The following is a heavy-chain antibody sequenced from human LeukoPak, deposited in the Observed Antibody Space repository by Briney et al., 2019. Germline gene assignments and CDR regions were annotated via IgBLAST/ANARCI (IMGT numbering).Heavy chain of an antibody. CDR2: IYYSGST. Sequence: SETLSLTCTVSGGSISSYYWSWIRQPPGKGLEWVGYIYYSGSTDYNPSLKSRVTISVDTSKNQFSLKLSSVTAADTAVYYCARVHSYGSGSYPPGFDPWGQGTLVTVSS. V-gene: IGHV4-59*01. D-gene: IGHD3-10*01. J-gene: IGHJ5*02. CDR3: ARVHSYGSGSYPPGFDP. CDR1: GGSISSYY.